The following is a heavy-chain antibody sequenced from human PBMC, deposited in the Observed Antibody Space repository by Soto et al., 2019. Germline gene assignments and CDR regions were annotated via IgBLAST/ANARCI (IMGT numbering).Heavy chain of an antibody. CDR3: AREDIVVVPAAQKNYYYYGMDV. J-gene: IGHJ6*02. CDR1: GYTFTSYG. D-gene: IGHD2-2*01. CDR2: ISAYNGNT. Sequence: ASVKVSCKACGYTFTSYGISWVRQAPGQGLEWMGWISAYNGNTNYAQKLQGRVTMTTDTSTSTAYMELRSLRSDDTAVYYCAREDIVVVPAAQKNYYYYGMDVWGQGTTVTVSS. V-gene: IGHV1-18*01.